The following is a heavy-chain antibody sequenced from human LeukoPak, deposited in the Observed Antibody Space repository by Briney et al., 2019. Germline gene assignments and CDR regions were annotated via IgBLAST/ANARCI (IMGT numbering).Heavy chain of an antibody. CDR2: ISAYNGNT. V-gene: IGHV1-18*01. Sequence: ASVKVSCKASGYTFTSYGISWVRQAPGQGLEWMGWISAYNGNTNYAQKLQGRVTMTTDTSTSTAYMELRSLRSDDTAVYYCARVSDSNYYYYYYMDVWGKGTTVTVSS. D-gene: IGHD4-11*01. CDR3: ARVSDSNYYYYYYMDV. CDR1: GYTFTSYG. J-gene: IGHJ6*03.